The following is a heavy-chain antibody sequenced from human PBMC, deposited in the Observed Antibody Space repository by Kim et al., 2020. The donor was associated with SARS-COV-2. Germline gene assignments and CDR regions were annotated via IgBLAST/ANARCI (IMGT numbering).Heavy chain of an antibody. J-gene: IGHJ6*02. CDR2: INPSGGST. V-gene: IGHV1-46*01. D-gene: IGHD6-6*01. CDR3: ARDLLAARLESYYYYGMDV. Sequence: ASVKVSCKASGYTFTSYYMHWVRQAPGQGLEWMGIINPSGGSTSYAQKFQGRLTMTRDTSTSTVYMELSSLRSEDTAVYYCARDLLAARLESYYYYGMDVCGQGTTVTVSS. CDR1: GYTFTSYY.